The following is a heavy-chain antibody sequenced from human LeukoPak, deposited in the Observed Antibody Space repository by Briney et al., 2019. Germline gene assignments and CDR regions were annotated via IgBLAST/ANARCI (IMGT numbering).Heavy chain of an antibody. J-gene: IGHJ5*02. CDR3: ARSYCCAYCGGDCSRNWFDP. Sequence: GGSLRLSCAASGFTFSSYAMHWVRQAPGKGLEWVAVISYDGSNKYYADSVKGRFTISRDNSKNTLYLRMNSLRAEDTAVYYCARSYCCAYCGGDCSRNWFDPWGQGTLVTVSS. CDR1: GFTFSSYA. CDR2: ISYDGSNK. D-gene: IGHD2-21*02. V-gene: IGHV3-30-3*01.